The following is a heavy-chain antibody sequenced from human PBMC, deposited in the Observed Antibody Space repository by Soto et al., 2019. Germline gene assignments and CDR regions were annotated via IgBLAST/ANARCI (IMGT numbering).Heavy chain of an antibody. D-gene: IGHD1-7*01. CDR2: ISSSSSTI. V-gene: IGHV3-48*02. Sequence: EVQLVESGGGLVQPGGSLRLSCAASGFTFSSYSMNWVRQAPGKGLEWVSYISSSSSTIYYADSVKGRFTISRDNAKNPLYLQMNSLRDEDTAVYYCARLRAGTTQDYWGQGTLVTVSS. CDR1: GFTFSSYS. J-gene: IGHJ4*02. CDR3: ARLRAGTTQDY.